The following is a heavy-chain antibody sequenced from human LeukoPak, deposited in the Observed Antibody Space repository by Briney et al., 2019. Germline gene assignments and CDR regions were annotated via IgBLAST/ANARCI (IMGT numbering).Heavy chain of an antibody. V-gene: IGHV3-43D*03. J-gene: IGHJ4*02. CDR1: AFTFDDYA. D-gene: IGHD3-22*01. Sequence: GGSLRLSCAASAFTFDDYAMHWVRQAPGKGLEWVSLISWDGGSTYYADSVKGRFTISRDNSKNSLYLQMNSLRAEDTALYYCAKDYYDSSGYFDYWGQGTLVTVSS. CDR2: ISWDGGST. CDR3: AKDYYDSSGYFDY.